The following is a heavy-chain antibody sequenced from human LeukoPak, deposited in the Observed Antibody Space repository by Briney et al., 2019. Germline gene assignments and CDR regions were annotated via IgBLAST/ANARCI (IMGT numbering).Heavy chain of an antibody. V-gene: IGHV4-39*07. CDR3: AREIPYYDFWSGYYTPSYFDY. CDR2: IYYSGST. J-gene: IGHJ4*02. D-gene: IGHD3-3*01. Sequence: PSETLSLTCTVSGGSISSSSYYWGWIRQPPGKGLEWIGSIYYSGSTYYNPSLKSRVTISVDTSKNQFSLKLSSVTAADTAVYYCAREIPYYDFWSGYYTPSYFDYWGRGTLVTVSS. CDR1: GGSISSSSYY.